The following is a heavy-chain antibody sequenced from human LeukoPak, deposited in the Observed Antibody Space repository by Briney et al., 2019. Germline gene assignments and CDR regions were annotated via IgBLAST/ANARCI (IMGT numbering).Heavy chain of an antibody. J-gene: IGHJ6*04. D-gene: IGHD3-10*02. V-gene: IGHV3-7*01. Sequence: GGSLRLSCAASGFTFSSYWMSWVRQAPGKGLEWVANIKEDGSEKRDVDSVKGRFTISRDNAKNSLYLQMNSLRVEDTAVYYCAELGITMIGGVWGKGTTVTISS. CDR3: AELGITMIGGV. CDR1: GFTFSSYW. CDR2: IKEDGSEK.